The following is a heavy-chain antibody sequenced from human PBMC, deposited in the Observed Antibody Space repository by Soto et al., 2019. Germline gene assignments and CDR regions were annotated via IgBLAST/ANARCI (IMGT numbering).Heavy chain of an antibody. J-gene: IGHJ4*02. Sequence: GGALRVSCSASGFTFSPYEMSWVRQAPGKGLEWISYISSSGSTIHYADSVKGRFSISRDNAKKSLFLQMNSLRAEDTAVYYCVREAPCSNGVCQFDYWGRGTLVTVSS. CDR3: VREAPCSNGVCQFDY. V-gene: IGHV3-48*03. D-gene: IGHD2-8*01. CDR2: ISSSGSTI. CDR1: GFTFSPYE.